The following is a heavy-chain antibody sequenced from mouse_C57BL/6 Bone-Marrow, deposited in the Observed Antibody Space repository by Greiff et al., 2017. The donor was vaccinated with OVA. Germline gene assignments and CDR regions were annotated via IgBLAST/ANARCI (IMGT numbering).Heavy chain of an antibody. V-gene: IGHV5-15*01. CDR3: TRRVYCNYLNRYVDV. Sequence: EVQLQESGGGLVQPGGSLKLSCAASGFTFSDYGMAWVRQAPGKGLEWVAFISTLAYSIYYADTVTGRFTISRENAKNTLYLERSRLRSEDTAKYYGTRRVYCNYLNRYVDVWGTGTTVTVSS. CDR1: GFTFSDYG. CDR2: ISTLAYSI. J-gene: IGHJ1*03. D-gene: IGHD2-1*01.